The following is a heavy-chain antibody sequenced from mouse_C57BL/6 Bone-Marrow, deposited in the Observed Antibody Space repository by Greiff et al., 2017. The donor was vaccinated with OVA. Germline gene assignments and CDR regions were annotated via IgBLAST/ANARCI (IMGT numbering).Heavy chain of an antibody. Sequence: VKLQQSGAELVRPGASVTLSCTASGFNIKDDYMHWVKQRPEQGLEWIGWIVPENGDTESDSKLQGTATITADTSHHTAYLQLSSLASEDTSVYYCTARAYYSNKDAIDDWGQGTSVTVST. V-gene: IGHV14-4*01. CDR2: IVPENGDT. CDR3: TARAYYSNKDAIDD. D-gene: IGHD2-5*01. J-gene: IGHJ4*01. CDR1: GFNIKDDY.